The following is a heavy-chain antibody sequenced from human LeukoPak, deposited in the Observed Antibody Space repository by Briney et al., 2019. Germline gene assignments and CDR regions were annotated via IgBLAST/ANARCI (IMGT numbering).Heavy chain of an antibody. D-gene: IGHD3-16*01. J-gene: IGHJ4*02. CDR2: ICHGGTT. Sequence: SGTLSLTCAVSGGSISSNNWWSWVRQPPGKGLERIGKICHGGTTNYNPSLRSRVTISVDMSKNHFSLKVTSVTAADTAIYYCARDRLGGAVASWIPDYWGQGILVTVSS. CDR1: GGSISSNNW. V-gene: IGHV4-4*02. CDR3: ARDRLGGAVASWIPDY.